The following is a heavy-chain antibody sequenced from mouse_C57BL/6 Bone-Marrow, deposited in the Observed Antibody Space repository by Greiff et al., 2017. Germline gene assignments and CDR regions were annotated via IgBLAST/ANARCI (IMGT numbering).Heavy chain of an antibody. V-gene: IGHV1-26*01. J-gene: IGHJ2*01. CDR1: GYTFTDYY. CDR3: ARGDDYGDY. D-gene: IGHD2-4*01. Sequence: VQLQQSGPELVKPGASVKISCKASGYTFTDYYMNWVKQSHGKSLEWIGDINPNNGGTSYNQKFKGKATLTVDKSSSTAYMELRSLTSEDSAVYYCARGDDYGDYWGQGTTLTVSS. CDR2: INPNNGGT.